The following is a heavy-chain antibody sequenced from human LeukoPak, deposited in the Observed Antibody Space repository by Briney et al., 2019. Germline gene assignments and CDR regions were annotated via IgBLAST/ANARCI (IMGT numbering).Heavy chain of an antibody. V-gene: IGHV4-39*07. Sequence: PGGSLRLSCAASGFTFSSYSMNWVRQAPGKGLEWIGSIYYSGSTYYNPSLKSRVTISVDTSKNQFSLKLSSVTAADTAVYYCASYQLLFDYWGQGTLVTVSS. CDR1: GFTFSSYS. D-gene: IGHD2-2*01. CDR2: IYYSGST. CDR3: ASYQLLFDY. J-gene: IGHJ4*02.